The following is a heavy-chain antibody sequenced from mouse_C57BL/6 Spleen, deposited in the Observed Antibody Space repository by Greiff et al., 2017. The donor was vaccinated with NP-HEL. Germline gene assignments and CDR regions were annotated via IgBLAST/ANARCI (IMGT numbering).Heavy chain of an antibody. Sequence: EVQRVESGGGLVQPGGSLSLSCAASGFTFTDYYMSWVRQPPGKALEWLGFIRNKANGYTTEYSASLKGRFTISRDNSQSILYLQMNALRAEDSATYYCARLTGTWFAYWGQGTLVTVSA. CDR2: IRNKANGYTT. V-gene: IGHV7-3*01. CDR3: ARLTGTWFAY. CDR1: GFTFTDYY. J-gene: IGHJ3*01. D-gene: IGHD4-1*01.